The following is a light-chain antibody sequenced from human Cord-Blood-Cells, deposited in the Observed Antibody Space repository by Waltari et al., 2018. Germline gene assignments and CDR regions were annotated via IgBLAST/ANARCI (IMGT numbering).Light chain of an antibody. Sequence: QSAPTQPPSASGSPGQSVTISCTGTSSDVGGYNYVSWYQQHPGKAPNLMIYEVSMRPSGVPDRFSGSKSGNTASLTVSGLQAEDEADYYCSSYAGSNNLVFGGGTKLTVL. CDR1: SSDVGGYNY. CDR2: EVS. V-gene: IGLV2-8*01. J-gene: IGLJ2*01. CDR3: SSYAGSNNLV.